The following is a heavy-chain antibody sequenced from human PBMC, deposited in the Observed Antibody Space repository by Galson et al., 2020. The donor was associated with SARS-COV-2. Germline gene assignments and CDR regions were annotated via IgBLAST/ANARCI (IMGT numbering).Heavy chain of an antibody. V-gene: IGHV5-51*01. Sequence: GESLKISCKGSGYTFTNYWIAWVRQMPGKGLEWMGIIYPEDSDTRYSPSFEGQVTISADKSISTAYLQWSSLKASDTAMYYCASTGNLVRGPRGYLDVCGRGTL. CDR2: IYPEDSDT. CDR1: GYTFTNYW. J-gene: IGHJ2*01. D-gene: IGHD3-10*01. CDR3: ASTGNLVRGPRGYLDV.